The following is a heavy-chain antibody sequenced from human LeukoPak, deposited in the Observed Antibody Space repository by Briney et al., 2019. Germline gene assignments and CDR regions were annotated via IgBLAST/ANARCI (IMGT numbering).Heavy chain of an antibody. CDR1: GFTFSSYA. J-gene: IGHJ3*02. Sequence: GGSLRLSCAASGFTFSSYAMSWVRQAPGKGLEWVSAISGSGGSTYYADSVKGRFTIFRDNSKNTLYLQMNSLRAEDTAVYYCAKDYYDSSGYRDDAFDIWGQGTMVTVSS. CDR2: ISGSGGST. V-gene: IGHV3-23*01. CDR3: AKDYYDSSGYRDDAFDI. D-gene: IGHD3-22*01.